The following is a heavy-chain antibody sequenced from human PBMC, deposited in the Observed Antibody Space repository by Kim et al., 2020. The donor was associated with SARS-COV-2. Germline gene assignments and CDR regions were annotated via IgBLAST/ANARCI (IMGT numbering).Heavy chain of an antibody. J-gene: IGHJ4*02. V-gene: IGHV7-4-1*02. Sequence: YAQACKGRFVFSVDTSVSTKYLQISSLKAEDTALYYCARVIWGSYRYTDSWGQGTLVTVSS. CDR3: ARVIWGSYRYTDS. D-gene: IGHD3-16*02.